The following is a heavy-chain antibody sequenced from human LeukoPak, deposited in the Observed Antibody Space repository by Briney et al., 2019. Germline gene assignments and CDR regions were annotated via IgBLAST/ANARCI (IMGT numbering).Heavy chain of an antibody. CDR2: IRSKAYGGTT. J-gene: IGHJ6*02. CDR1: GFTFGDYA. Sequence: GGSLRLSCTASGFTFGDYAMSWVRQAPGKGLEWVGFIRSKAYGGTTEYAASVKGRFTISRDDSKSIAYLRVNSLKTEDTAVYYCTRDQAIAAADSFYYYYGMDVWGQGTTVTVSS. D-gene: IGHD6-13*01. CDR3: TRDQAIAAADSFYYYYGMDV. V-gene: IGHV3-49*04.